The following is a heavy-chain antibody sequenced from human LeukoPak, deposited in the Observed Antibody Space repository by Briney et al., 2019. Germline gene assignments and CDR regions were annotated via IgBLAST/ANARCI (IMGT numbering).Heavy chain of an antibody. CDR2: ISGSGGST. D-gene: IGHD4-17*01. Sequence: PGGSPRLSCAASGFTFSSYAMSWVRQAPGKGLEWVSAISGSGGSTYYADSVKGRFTISRDNSKNTLYLQMNSLRAEDTAVYYCAKGGPYGDYVPVDYWGQGTLVTVSS. J-gene: IGHJ4*02. CDR3: AKGGPYGDYVPVDY. CDR1: GFTFSSYA. V-gene: IGHV3-23*01.